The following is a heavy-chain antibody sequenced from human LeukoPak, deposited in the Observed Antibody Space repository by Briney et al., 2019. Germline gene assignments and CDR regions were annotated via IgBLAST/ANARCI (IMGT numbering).Heavy chain of an antibody. J-gene: IGHJ4*02. V-gene: IGHV1-2*02. Sequence: ASVKVSCKASGYSFTGYYMHWVRKAPGQGLEWMGWINPHSGGTNYAQKFQGRVTMTTDTSTSTAYMELRSLRSDDTAVYYCARDSRYSSRPLFDYWGQGTLVTVSS. D-gene: IGHD6-13*01. CDR2: INPHSGGT. CDR3: ARDSRYSSRPLFDY. CDR1: GYSFTGYY.